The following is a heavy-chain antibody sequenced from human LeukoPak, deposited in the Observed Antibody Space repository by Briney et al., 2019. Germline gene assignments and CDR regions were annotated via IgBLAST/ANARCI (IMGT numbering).Heavy chain of an antibody. CDR2: ISDSGGTT. Sequence: GGSLRLSCAASGFTFDNAWMTWVRQAPGKGLEWVSTISDSGGTTYFADSVKGRFTISRDNSKNTLYLQMNSLRAEDTALYYCAKEPTPGGAFYFDSWGQGTLVTVSS. CDR3: AKEPTPGGAFYFDS. J-gene: IGHJ4*02. CDR1: GFTFDNAW. V-gene: IGHV3-23*01. D-gene: IGHD3-10*01.